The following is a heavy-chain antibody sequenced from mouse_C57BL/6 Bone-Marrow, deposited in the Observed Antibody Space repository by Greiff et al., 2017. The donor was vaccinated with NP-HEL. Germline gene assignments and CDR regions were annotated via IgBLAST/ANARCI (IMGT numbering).Heavy chain of an antibody. CDR2: ISAGGSYT. CDR3: ARDRDYYGSSYGYFDV. J-gene: IGHJ1*03. D-gene: IGHD1-1*01. Sequence: EVKLVESGGGLVKPGGSLKLSCAASGFTFSSYAMSWVRQTPEKRLEWVATISAGGSYTYYPDNVKGRFTISRDNAKNNLYLQMSHLKSEDTAMYYCARDRDYYGSSYGYFDVWGTGTTVTVSS. V-gene: IGHV5-4*01. CDR1: GFTFSSYA.